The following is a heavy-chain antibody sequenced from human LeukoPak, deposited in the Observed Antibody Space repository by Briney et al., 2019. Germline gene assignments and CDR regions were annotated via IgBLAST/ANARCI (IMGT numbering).Heavy chain of an antibody. Sequence: ASVKVSCKASGYTFTGYYMHWVRQAAGQGLEWTGWINPNSGGTNYAQKFQGRVTITRNTSISTAYMELSSLRSEDTAVYYCARGRMGYSSSSPHRLDPWGQGTLVTVSS. J-gene: IGHJ5*02. CDR2: INPNSGGT. D-gene: IGHD6-6*01. CDR1: GYTFTGYY. V-gene: IGHV1-2*02. CDR3: ARGRMGYSSSSPHRLDP.